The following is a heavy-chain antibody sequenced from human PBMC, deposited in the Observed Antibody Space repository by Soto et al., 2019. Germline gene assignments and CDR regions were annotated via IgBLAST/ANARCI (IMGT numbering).Heavy chain of an antibody. CDR2: ISAYNGNT. D-gene: IGHD4-17*01. V-gene: IGHV1-18*01. Sequence: GASVKVSCKASGYTFTSYGISWVRQAPGQGLEWMGWISAYNGNTNYAQKLQGRVTMTTDTSTSTAYMKLRSLRSDDTALYYCARDIAGGDGPDAFDIWGQGTMVTVSS. CDR3: ARDIAGGDGPDAFDI. J-gene: IGHJ3*02. CDR1: GYTFTSYG.